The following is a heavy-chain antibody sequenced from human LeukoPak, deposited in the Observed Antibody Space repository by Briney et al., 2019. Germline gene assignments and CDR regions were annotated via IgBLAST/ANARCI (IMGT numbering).Heavy chain of an antibody. CDR2: INPSGGNT. V-gene: IGHV1-46*01. D-gene: IGHD4-11*01. Sequence: GASVKVSCKASGYTFTNYYIHWVRQAPGQGLEWMGIINPSGGNTAYTQKFQGRVTMTRDTSTSTVHMELSSLRSEDTAVYYCLRWDYSNSRGDYWGQGTLVTVSS. J-gene: IGHJ4*02. CDR1: GYTFTNYY. CDR3: LRWDYSNSRGDY.